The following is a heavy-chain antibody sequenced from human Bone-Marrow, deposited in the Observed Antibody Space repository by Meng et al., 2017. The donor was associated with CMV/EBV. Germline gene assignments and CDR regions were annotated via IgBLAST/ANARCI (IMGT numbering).Heavy chain of an antibody. V-gene: IGHV3-11*04. CDR1: GFTFSDYY. D-gene: IGHD1-26*01. CDR2: ISSSGSTI. J-gene: IGHJ4*02. Sequence: GESLKISCAASGFTFSDYYMSWIRQAPGKGLEWVSYISSSGSTIYYADSVKGRFTISRDNAKNSLYLQMNSLRAEDTAVYYCARTGPVGATFGYWGQGTLVTGSS. CDR3: ARTGPVGATFGY.